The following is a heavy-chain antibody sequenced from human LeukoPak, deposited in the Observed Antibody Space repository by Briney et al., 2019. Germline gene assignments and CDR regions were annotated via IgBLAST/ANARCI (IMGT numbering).Heavy chain of an antibody. Sequence: SETLSLTCTVSGGSISSSSYYWGWIRQPPGKGLEWIGSIYYSGSTYYNPSLKSRVTISVDTSKNQFSLKLSSVTAADTALYYCASAVGVGTFDIWGQGTMVTVSS. CDR2: IYYSGST. J-gene: IGHJ3*02. V-gene: IGHV4-39*01. D-gene: IGHD6-19*01. CDR3: ASAVGVGTFDI. CDR1: GGSISSSSYY.